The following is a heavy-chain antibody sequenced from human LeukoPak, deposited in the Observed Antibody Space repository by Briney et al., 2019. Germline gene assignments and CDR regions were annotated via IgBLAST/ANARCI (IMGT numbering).Heavy chain of an antibody. CDR1: GYTFTGYY. V-gene: IGHV1-2*02. D-gene: IGHD4-23*01. Sequence: ASVKVCCKASGYTFTGYYIHWVRQAPGQGLGWMGWINPNSGGTNYAQKFQGRVSVTRDTSISTVYMDLSRLTYDDTAVYYCARDLATVATPYFDYWGQGALVTVSS. CDR2: INPNSGGT. J-gene: IGHJ4*02. CDR3: ARDLATVATPYFDY.